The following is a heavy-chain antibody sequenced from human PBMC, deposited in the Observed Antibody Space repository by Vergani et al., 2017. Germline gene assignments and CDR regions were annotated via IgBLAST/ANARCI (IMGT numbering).Heavy chain of an antibody. D-gene: IGHD1-1*01. CDR3: ATKSCGTPGCQIGYFRE. Sequence: QVHLLESGGGVVQPGRSLRLSCVVSGFTSSYYGMHWVRQAPGKGLEWVAVISYDGTQKYYAYSVKVRFTISRDNSKSTLYLQMNSLRTEDTAVYYCATKSCGTPGCQIGYFREWGQGTLVTVSS. J-gene: IGHJ1*01. CDR2: ISYDGTQK. CDR1: GFTSSYYG. V-gene: IGHV3-30*03.